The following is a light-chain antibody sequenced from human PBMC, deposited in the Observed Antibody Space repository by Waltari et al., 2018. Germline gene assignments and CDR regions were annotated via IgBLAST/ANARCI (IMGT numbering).Light chain of an antibody. CDR2: GAS. V-gene: IGKV3-15*01. Sequence: EIALTQSPITLSVSPGERATLSCRASQSVNSNLAWYQQKPGQAPRPLIDGASTRATDIPARISGSGSGTEFTLTISSLQSEDFAVYYCHQYNKWPFTFGPGTKVDIK. CDR3: HQYNKWPFT. CDR1: QSVNSN. J-gene: IGKJ3*01.